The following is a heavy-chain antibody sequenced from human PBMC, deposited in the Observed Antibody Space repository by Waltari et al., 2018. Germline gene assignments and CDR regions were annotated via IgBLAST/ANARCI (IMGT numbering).Heavy chain of an antibody. J-gene: IGHJ4*02. Sequence: QVQLQQWGAGLLKPSETLSLTCAVYGGSFSGYYWSWIPQPPGKGLEWIGEINHSGSTNYNPSLKSRVTISVDTSKNQFSLKLSSVTAADTAVYYCARSRIAALPHYLYWGQGTLVTVSS. V-gene: IGHV4-34*01. CDR1: GGSFSGYY. D-gene: IGHD6-13*01. CDR3: ARSRIAALPHYLY. CDR2: INHSGST.